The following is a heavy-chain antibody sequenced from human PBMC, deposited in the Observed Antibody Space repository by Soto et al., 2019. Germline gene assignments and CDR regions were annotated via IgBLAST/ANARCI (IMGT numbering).Heavy chain of an antibody. J-gene: IGHJ3*02. D-gene: IGHD1-1*01. Sequence: SLRLSCAASGFTFSSYSMNWVRQAPGKGLEWVSAISGTSDYRYYADSVKGRFTISRDNAKNSLFLQMNSLRVEDTAVYHCARKGGVEGKAHDAFDIWGQGTMVTVSS. CDR1: GFTFSSYS. V-gene: IGHV3-21*01. CDR3: ARKGGVEGKAHDAFDI. CDR2: ISGTSDYR.